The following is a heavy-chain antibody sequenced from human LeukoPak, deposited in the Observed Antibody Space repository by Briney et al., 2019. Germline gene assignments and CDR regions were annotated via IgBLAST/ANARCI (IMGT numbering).Heavy chain of an antibody. CDR3: ARAREDYYGMVV. Sequence: SETLSPTCAVYGGSFSGYYWSWIRQPPGKGLEWIGEINHSGSTNYNPSLKSRVTISVDTSKNQFSLKLSSVTAADTAVYYCARAREDYYGMVVWGQGTTVTVSS. V-gene: IGHV4-34*01. CDR1: GGSFSGYY. J-gene: IGHJ6*02. CDR2: INHSGST.